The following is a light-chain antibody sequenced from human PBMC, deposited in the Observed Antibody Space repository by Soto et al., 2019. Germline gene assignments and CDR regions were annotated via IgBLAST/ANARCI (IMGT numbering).Light chain of an antibody. V-gene: IGKV3-20*01. CDR1: QSVSNNY. Sequence: EIVLTQSPGTLSLSPGEGATLSCRASQSVSNNYLAWYQQKPGPAPRLVISGASSRATAIPDRFSGSGSGTDFTLTISRLEPEDFAVYDCQQYVSSPRTFGGGTKVDIK. CDR3: QQYVSSPRT. J-gene: IGKJ4*01. CDR2: GAS.